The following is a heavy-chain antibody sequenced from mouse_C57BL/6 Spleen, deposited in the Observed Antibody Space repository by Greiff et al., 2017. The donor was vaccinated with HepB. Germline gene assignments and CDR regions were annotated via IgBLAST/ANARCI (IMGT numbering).Heavy chain of an antibody. Sequence: VQLQQSGAELVRPGTSVKVSCKASGYAFTNYLIEWVKQRPGQGLEWIGVINPGSGGTNYNEKFKGKATLTADKSSSTAYMQLSSLTSEDSAVYFCARREYYSNWAMDYWGQGTSVTVSS. CDR1: GYAFTNYL. CDR3: ARREYYSNWAMDY. V-gene: IGHV1-54*01. J-gene: IGHJ4*01. D-gene: IGHD2-5*01. CDR2: INPGSGGT.